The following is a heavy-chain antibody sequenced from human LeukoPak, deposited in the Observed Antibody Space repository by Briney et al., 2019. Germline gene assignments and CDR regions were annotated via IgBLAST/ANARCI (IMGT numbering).Heavy chain of an antibody. V-gene: IGHV3-7*01. J-gene: IGHJ3*01. CDR3: VRDSGAYSSVYYDAFDF. CDR2: INREGSEK. Sequence: GGSLRLSCAASGFTFSDHWMSWVRQAPGKGLEWVANINREGSEKHYADSVNGRFTISRDNAKNSMFLQMNSLRVDDTAMYYCVRDSGAYSSVYYDAFDFWGQGTVVTVSS. CDR1: GFTFSDHW. D-gene: IGHD5/OR15-5a*01.